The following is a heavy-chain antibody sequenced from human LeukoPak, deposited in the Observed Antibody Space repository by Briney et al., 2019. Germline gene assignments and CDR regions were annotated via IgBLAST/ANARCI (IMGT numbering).Heavy chain of an antibody. J-gene: IGHJ4*02. V-gene: IGHV1-3*04. D-gene: IGHD3-9*01. CDR3: ARLRYFDY. Sequence: ASVKVSCKASGYTFTTYGIHWVRQAPGQRLEWMGWINTGNGNTRYSQKFQGRVTIVTDTSASTAYMELSSLRSEDTAVSYCARLRYFDYWGQGTLVTVSS. CDR1: GYTFTTYG. CDR2: INTGNGNT.